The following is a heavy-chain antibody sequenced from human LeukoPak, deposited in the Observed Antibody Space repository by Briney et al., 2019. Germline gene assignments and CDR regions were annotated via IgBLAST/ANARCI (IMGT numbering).Heavy chain of an antibody. CDR1: GFTFSIYG. V-gene: IGHV3-23*01. CDR3: AKDPTSTSWYYFDY. CDR2: ISGSGGST. J-gene: IGHJ4*02. D-gene: IGHD2-2*01. Sequence: PGGSLRLSCAASGFTFSIYGMSWVRQAPGKGLEWVSAISGSGGSTYYADSVKGRFTISRDNAKNTLYLQMSSLRPEDTAVFYCAKDPTSTSWYYFDYWGQGTLLTVSS.